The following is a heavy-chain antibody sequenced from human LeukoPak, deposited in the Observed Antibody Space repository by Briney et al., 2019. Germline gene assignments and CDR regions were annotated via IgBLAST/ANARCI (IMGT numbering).Heavy chain of an antibody. V-gene: IGHV4-34*01. D-gene: IGHD2-2*01. CDR3: ARGGNVVVPAAGGQIDY. CDR1: GGSFSGYY. Sequence: KPSETLSLTCAVYGGSFSGYYWSWIRQPSGKGLEWIGEINHSGSTNYNPSLKSRVTISVDTSKNQFSLKLSSVTAADTAVYYCARGGNVVVPAAGGQIDYWGQGTLVTVSS. J-gene: IGHJ4*02. CDR2: INHSGST.